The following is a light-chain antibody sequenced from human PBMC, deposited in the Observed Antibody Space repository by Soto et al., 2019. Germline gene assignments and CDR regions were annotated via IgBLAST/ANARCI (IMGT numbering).Light chain of an antibody. CDR3: QQSYSTPWT. V-gene: IGKV1-39*01. Sequence: DIQMTQSPSSLSASVGDRVIITCRTSQSISNHLHWYQQTPGKAPNLMIYEASSLQSGVPSRFSGSGSGTDFTLTISSLQPDDFATYYCQQSYSTPWTFGQGTKVEIK. CDR2: EAS. CDR1: QSISNH. J-gene: IGKJ1*01.